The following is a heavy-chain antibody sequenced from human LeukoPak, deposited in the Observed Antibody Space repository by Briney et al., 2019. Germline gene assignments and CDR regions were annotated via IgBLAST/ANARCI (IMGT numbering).Heavy chain of an antibody. J-gene: IGHJ4*02. CDR3: AKEAYDYIEMGYCDD. D-gene: IGHD5-12*01. CDR1: GFRFSSFA. CDR2: MIGSSGGT. Sequence: GGSLRLSCAVSGFRFSSFAMSWVRQAPGKGLEWVSLMIGSSGGTLYADSVKGRFTISRDIAKNRLYLQMSSLRAKDTALYYCAKEAYDYIEMGYCDDWPQGPLVPVSS. V-gene: IGHV3-23*01.